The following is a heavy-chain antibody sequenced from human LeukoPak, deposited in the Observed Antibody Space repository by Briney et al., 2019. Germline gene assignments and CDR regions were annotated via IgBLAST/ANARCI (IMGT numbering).Heavy chain of an antibody. CDR1: GYTFTSYW. CDR3: ARLWGPNGGKLSGP. Sequence: GESLKISCQGSGYTFTSYWIAWVRQMPGEGLEWMGIIYPGDSDTRYSPSFQGQATISADKSISTAYLQWSSLKASDSAMYYCARLWGPNGGKLSGPWGQGTLVTVSS. V-gene: IGHV5-51*01. CDR2: IYPGDSDT. D-gene: IGHD4-23*01. J-gene: IGHJ5*02.